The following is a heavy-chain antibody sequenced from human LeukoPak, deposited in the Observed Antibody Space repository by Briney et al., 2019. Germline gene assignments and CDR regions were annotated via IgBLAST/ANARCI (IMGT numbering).Heavy chain of an antibody. CDR3: ASYSGIYSAFEI. Sequence: SETLSLTCAVYGGSFSGYYWSWIRQPPGKGLERIGEVNDSGSTKYNLSLKSRVTISLGTSKNQFSLNLRSVTAADTAVYHCASYSGIYSAFEIWSQGTLVTVSS. V-gene: IGHV4-34*01. CDR2: VNDSGST. D-gene: IGHD1-26*01. CDR1: GGSFSGYY. J-gene: IGHJ3*02.